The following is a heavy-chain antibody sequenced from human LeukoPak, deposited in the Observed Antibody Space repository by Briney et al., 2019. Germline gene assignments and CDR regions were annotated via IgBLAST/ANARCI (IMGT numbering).Heavy chain of an antibody. Sequence: SETLSLTCTVSGGSISSYYWSWIRQPPGKGLEWIGYIYYSGSTKYNPSLKSRVTISMDTSKNQFSLKLSSVTAAGTAVYYCARDRGNYYDSSGAFDIWGQGTMVTVSS. D-gene: IGHD3-22*01. CDR2: IYYSGST. J-gene: IGHJ3*02. CDR1: GGSISSYY. CDR3: ARDRGNYYDSSGAFDI. V-gene: IGHV4-59*01.